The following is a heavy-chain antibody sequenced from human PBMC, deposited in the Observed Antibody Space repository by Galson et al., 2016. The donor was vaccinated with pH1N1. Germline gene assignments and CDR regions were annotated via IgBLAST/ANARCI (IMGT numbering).Heavy chain of an antibody. D-gene: IGHD6-19*01. V-gene: IGHV6-1*01. CDR3: ARHSPGRAVGVFDC. CDR1: GDSVSSNSAA. Sequence: CAISGDSVSSNSAAWNWIRQSPSRGLEWLGRTYYRSKWFYNYAVSVQGRITINPDTSKNQFSLQLNSVTPEDTAAYYYARHSPGRAVGVFDCWGQGTLVTVSS. J-gene: IGHJ4*02. CDR2: TYYRSKWFY.